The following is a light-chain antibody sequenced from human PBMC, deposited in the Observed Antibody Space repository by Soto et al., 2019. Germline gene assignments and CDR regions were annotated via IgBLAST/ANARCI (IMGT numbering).Light chain of an antibody. V-gene: IGKV3-11*02. CDR2: DAS. Sequence: VLTQSPATLSLSPGERATLSCRASQSVGKYLAWYQQKPGQNPRLLIYDASNRATGVPARFSGSGSARDFTLTISSLEPEDFALYYCQQRSNWPPTFGGGTKVDIK. CDR3: QQRSNWPPT. CDR1: QSVGKY. J-gene: IGKJ4*01.